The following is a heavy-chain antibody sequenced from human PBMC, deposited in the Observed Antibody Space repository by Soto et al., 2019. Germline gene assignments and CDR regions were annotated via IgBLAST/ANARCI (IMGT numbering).Heavy chain of an antibody. Sequence: VQLVESGGGLVQPGGSLRLSCAASGFTVSSNYMSWVRQAPGKGLECVSVIYSGGNTYYADSVKGRFTISRHNSKNTLYLQMNRLGAADTAVYYCATVETAPRICGAFELWGQGTMVNVSS. V-gene: IGHV3-53*04. J-gene: IGHJ3*01. D-gene: IGHD2-15*01. CDR3: ATVETAPRICGAFEL. CDR1: GFTVSSNY. CDR2: IYSGGNT.